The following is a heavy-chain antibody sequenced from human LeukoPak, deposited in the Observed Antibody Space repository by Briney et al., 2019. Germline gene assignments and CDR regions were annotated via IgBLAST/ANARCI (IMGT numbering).Heavy chain of an antibody. V-gene: IGHV3-23*01. CDR1: GFTFSSYA. CDR3: ARARIXYXXSXXXXXDP. J-gene: IGHJ5*02. CDR2: ISGSGGST. Sequence: GGSLRLSCAASGFTFSSYAMSWVRQAPGKGLEWVSAISGSGGSTYYADSVKGRFTISRDNSKNTLYLQMNSLRAEDTAVYYCARARIXYXXSXXXXXDPWXXGTLVTVS. D-gene: IGHD1-26*01.